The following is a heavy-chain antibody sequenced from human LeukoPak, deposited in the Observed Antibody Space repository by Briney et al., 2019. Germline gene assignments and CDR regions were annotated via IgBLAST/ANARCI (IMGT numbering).Heavy chain of an antibody. CDR1: GLTFGTSA. D-gene: IGHD1-1*01. Sequence: PGRSLRLSCADSGLTFGTSAMHWARQAPGKGLEWVAVVSFDGSNEKYADSVRGRFTISRDNSKKMLYLQMNSPSREDTAVYYCVRGVGYTLLSWGQGTLVTVSS. CDR2: VSFDGSNE. V-gene: IGHV3-30-3*01. J-gene: IGHJ5*02. CDR3: VRGVGYTLLS.